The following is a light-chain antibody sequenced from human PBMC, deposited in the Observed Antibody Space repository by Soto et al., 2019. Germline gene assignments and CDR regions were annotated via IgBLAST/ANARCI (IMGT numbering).Light chain of an antibody. V-gene: IGKV3-11*01. CDR3: QQRTDWPMT. Sequence: IVLTQSPATLSLSPGERATLSCRASQSVSSYLAWYQQRPGQAPRLLIYGASNRATGIPARFSGSGSGTDFTLTISSLESEDFAVYYCQQRTDWPMTYGQGPRLEIK. J-gene: IGKJ5*01. CDR2: GAS. CDR1: QSVSSY.